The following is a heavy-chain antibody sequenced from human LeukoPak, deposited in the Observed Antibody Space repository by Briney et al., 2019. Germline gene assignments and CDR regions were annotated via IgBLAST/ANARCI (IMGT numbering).Heavy chain of an antibody. J-gene: IGHJ4*02. CDR1: GFTFSSYA. V-gene: IGHV3-30*04. Sequence: GGSLRLSCAASGFTFSSYAMHWVXXXXXXXLXXXAVISYDGSNKYYADSVKGRFTISRDNSKNTLYLQMNSLRAEDTAVYYCARGSGSYYEDFDYWGQGTLVTVSS. CDR3: ARGSGSYYEDFDY. D-gene: IGHD1-26*01. CDR2: ISYDGSNK.